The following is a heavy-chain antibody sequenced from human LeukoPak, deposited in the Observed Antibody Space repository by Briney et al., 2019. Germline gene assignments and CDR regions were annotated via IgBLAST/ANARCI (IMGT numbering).Heavy chain of an antibody. Sequence: PGGSLRLSCAASGVTFSSYWMHWVRQTPEKGLVWVSRINNHGSATNYADSVKGRFTVSRDNAQNTLYLQMSSLRAEDTAVYYCARSAFYGGTGYYYDYWGQGALVTVSS. CDR2: INNHGSAT. V-gene: IGHV3-74*01. CDR3: ARSAFYGGTGYYYDY. CDR1: GVTFSSYW. J-gene: IGHJ4*02. D-gene: IGHD3-22*01.